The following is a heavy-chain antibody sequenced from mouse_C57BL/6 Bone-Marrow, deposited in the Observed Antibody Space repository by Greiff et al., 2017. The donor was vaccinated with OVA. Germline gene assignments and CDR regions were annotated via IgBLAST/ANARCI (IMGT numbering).Heavy chain of an antibody. J-gene: IGHJ2*01. CDR1: GFSLTSYG. CDR2: IWGDGGT. CDR3: ALRRDYFDY. V-gene: IGHV2-3*01. Sequence: VQLVESGPGLVAPSQSLSITCTVSGFSLTSYGVSWVRQPPGKGLEWLGVIWGDGGTTYHSALISRLSISKDNSKNQVFLKLNSLQADDTATYYCALRRDYFDYWGQGTTVTVSS. D-gene: IGHD2-12*01.